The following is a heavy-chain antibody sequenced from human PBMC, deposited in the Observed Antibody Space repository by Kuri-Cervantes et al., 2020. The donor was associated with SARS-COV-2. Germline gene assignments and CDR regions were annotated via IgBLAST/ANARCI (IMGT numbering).Heavy chain of an antibody. V-gene: IGHV3-74*01. J-gene: IGHJ3*02. Sequence: GESLKISCAASGFTFSSYWMHWVRQAPGKGLVWVSRINSDGSSTSYADSVKGRFTISRDNAKNTLYLQMNSLRDEDTAVYYCASPVVVAAPGAFDIWGQGTMVTVSS. D-gene: IGHD2-15*01. CDR1: GFTFSSYW. CDR2: INSDGSST. CDR3: ASPVVVAAPGAFDI.